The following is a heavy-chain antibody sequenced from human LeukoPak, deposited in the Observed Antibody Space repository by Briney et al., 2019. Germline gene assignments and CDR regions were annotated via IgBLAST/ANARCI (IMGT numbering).Heavy chain of an antibody. CDR1: GFTFSSYA. CDR2: ISGGGSST. V-gene: IGHV3-23*01. J-gene: IGHJ4*02. D-gene: IGHD4-23*01. CDR3: AKHVVTPGELDY. Sequence: GGSLRLSCAASGFTFSSYAMSWVRQAPGKGLEWVSAISGGGSSTYYADSVKGRFTISRDNSKNTLYLQMNSLRAEDTAVYYCAKHVVTPGELDYWGQRTLVTVSS.